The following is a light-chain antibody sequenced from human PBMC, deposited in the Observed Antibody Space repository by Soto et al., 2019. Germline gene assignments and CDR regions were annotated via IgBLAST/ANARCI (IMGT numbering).Light chain of an antibody. CDR2: DVS. CDR3: QQYSSSPFS. V-gene: IGKV3-20*01. Sequence: EIVLTQSPGTLSLSPGERATLSCRASQTVTKNFLIWYQQKPGQAPRPLIYDVSNRANGIPDRFSGSGSGTDFTLTISRLEPEDFAVYYCQQYSSSPFSFGQGTNVEIK. CDR1: QTVTKNF. J-gene: IGKJ2*03.